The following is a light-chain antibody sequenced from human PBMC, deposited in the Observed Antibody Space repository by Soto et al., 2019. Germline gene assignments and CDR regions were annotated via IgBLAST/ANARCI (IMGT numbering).Light chain of an antibody. CDR2: RNN. J-gene: IGLJ2*01. Sequence: QSVLTQPPSASGTPGQRVTISCSGSSSNIGSNYVYWYQQLPGTAPKLLIYRNNERPSGVPDRFSGSKSGTSASLAISGLRSEVEADYYCAAWDDSLNVVLFGGGTQLTVL. CDR3: AAWDDSLNVVL. V-gene: IGLV1-47*01. CDR1: SSNIGSNY.